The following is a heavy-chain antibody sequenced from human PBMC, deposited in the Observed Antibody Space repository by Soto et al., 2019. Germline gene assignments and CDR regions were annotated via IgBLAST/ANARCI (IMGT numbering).Heavy chain of an antibody. CDR3: ARDPPYGSGSDGMDV. CDR1: GGTFSSYT. Sequence: QVQLVQSGAEVKKPGSSVKVSCKASGGTFSSYTISWVRQAPGQGLEWMGRIIPILGIANYAQKFQGRVTITADKSTSTAYQELGRLRSEDTAVYDCARDPPYGSGSDGMDVWGQGTTVTVSS. J-gene: IGHJ6*02. CDR2: IIPILGIA. V-gene: IGHV1-69*08. D-gene: IGHD3-10*01.